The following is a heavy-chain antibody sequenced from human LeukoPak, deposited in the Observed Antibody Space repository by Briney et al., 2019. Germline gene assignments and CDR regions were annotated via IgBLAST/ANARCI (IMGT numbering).Heavy chain of an antibody. V-gene: IGHV4-34*01. Sequence: SETPSLTCAVYGGSFSGYYWSWIRQPPGKGLEWIGEINHSGSTNYNPSLKSRVTISVDTSKNQFSLKLSSVTAEDTAVYYCAKDGTTSSLDYWGQGTLVTVSS. J-gene: IGHJ4*02. CDR2: INHSGST. CDR3: AKDGTTSSLDY. CDR1: GGSFSGYY. D-gene: IGHD1-1*01.